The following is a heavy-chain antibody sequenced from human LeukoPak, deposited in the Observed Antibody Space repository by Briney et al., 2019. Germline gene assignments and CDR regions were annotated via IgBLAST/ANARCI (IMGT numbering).Heavy chain of an antibody. CDR3: ARENPDWSSSFLDP. Sequence: GGSLRLSCAASGFTFSTYNMNWVRQAPGKGLEWVSSISDSGGSTYYADSVKGRFTISRDNAKNSLYLQMNSLRAEDTAVYYCARENPDWSSSFLDPWGQGTLVTVSS. V-gene: IGHV3-21*01. CDR2: ISDSGGST. J-gene: IGHJ5*02. D-gene: IGHD6-6*01. CDR1: GFTFSTYN.